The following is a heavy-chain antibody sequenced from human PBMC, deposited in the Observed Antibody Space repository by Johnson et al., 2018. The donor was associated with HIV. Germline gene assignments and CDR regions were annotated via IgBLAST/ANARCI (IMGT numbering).Heavy chain of an antibody. Sequence: VQLVESGGGVVQPGESLRLSCRTFGFTFSYHGMHWVRQAPGKGLEWVAFIRYDGSNQYYADSVKGRFTISRDNSKNTVFLQMNSLRPEDTAMYYCAAYYDFWSGSYTSGFDIWGQGTMVTVSS. CDR1: GFTFSYHG. CDR3: AAYYDFWSGSYTSGFDI. V-gene: IGHV3-30*02. D-gene: IGHD3-3*01. J-gene: IGHJ3*02. CDR2: IRYDGSNQ.